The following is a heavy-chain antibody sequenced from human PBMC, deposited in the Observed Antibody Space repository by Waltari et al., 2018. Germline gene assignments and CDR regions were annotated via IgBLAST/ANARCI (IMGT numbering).Heavy chain of an antibody. J-gene: IGHJ5*02. CDR2: IYTSGST. CDR3: AREKRDFWSAGDWFDP. V-gene: IGHV4-4*07. CDR1: GGSISSYY. D-gene: IGHD3-3*01. Sequence: QESGPGLVQPSETLSLTCTVSGGSISSYYWSWIRQPAGKGLEWIGRIYTSGSTNYNPSLKSRVTMSVDTSKNQFSLKLSSVTAADTAVYYCAREKRDFWSAGDWFDPWGQGTLVTISS.